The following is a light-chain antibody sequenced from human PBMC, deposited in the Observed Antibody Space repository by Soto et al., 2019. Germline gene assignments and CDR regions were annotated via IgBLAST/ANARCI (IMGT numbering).Light chain of an antibody. CDR2: DAS. Sequence: GDRVTITCRASQGISRWLAWYQHKPGKAPKLLIYDASNLESGVPPRFSGSGSGTEFSITISSLQPDDFGTYYCQQYNYYWTFGQGTKVDIK. CDR1: QGISRW. CDR3: QQYNYYWT. J-gene: IGKJ1*01. V-gene: IGKV1-5*01.